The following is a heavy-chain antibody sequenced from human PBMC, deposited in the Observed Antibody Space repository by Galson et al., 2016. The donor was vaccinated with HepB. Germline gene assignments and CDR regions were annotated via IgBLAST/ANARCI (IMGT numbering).Heavy chain of an antibody. J-gene: IGHJ5*02. V-gene: IGHV3-30*09. CDR3: ARDQGWEGGWFDP. Sequence: PLRLSCAASGFTLNNYALNWVRQAPGKGLEWVALISYDGSNRYYGDPVRGRFAISRDTSKNTVYLQMNSLRPEDTAVYYCARDQGWEGGWFDPWGQGTLVTVSS. D-gene: IGHD1-26*01. CDR1: GFTLNNYA. CDR2: ISYDGSNR.